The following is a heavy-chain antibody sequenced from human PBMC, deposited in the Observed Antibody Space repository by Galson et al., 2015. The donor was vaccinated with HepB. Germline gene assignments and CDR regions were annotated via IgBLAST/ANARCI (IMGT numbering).Heavy chain of an antibody. CDR3: ARDSLYYDSSGWDYYYYGMDV. D-gene: IGHD3-22*01. CDR2: IYSGGST. J-gene: IGHJ6*02. Sequence: SLRLSCAASGFTVSSNYMSWVRQAPGKGLEWVSVIYSGGSTYYADSVKGRFTISRHNSKNTLYLQMNSLRAEDTAVYYCARDSLYYDSSGWDYYYYGMDVWGQGTTVTVSS. CDR1: GFTVSSNY. V-gene: IGHV3-53*04.